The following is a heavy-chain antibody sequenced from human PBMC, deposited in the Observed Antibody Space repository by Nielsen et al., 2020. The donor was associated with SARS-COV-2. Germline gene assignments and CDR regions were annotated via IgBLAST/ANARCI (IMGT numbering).Heavy chain of an antibody. Sequence: GESLKISCAASGFTFSSYGMHWVRQAPGKGLEWVAVISYDGSNKYYADSVKGRFTISRDNSKNTLYLQMNSLRAEDTAVYYCARRLSSGTYTPDYWGQGTLVTVSS. D-gene: IGHD1-26*01. CDR2: ISYDGSNK. J-gene: IGHJ4*02. CDR3: ARRLSSGTYTPDY. V-gene: IGHV3-30*03. CDR1: GFTFSSYG.